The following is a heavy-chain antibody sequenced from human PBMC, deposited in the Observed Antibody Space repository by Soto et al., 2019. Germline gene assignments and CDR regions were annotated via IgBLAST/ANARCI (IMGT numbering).Heavy chain of an antibody. J-gene: IGHJ6*02. CDR2: ITSSSSYI. CDR3: ARLSGENYHYYGMDV. Sequence: EVQLVESGGGLVKPGGSLRLSCAASGFTFSSYSINWVRQAPGKGLEWVSSITSSSSYIYYADSVKGRFTISRDNVKNSLYLQMNSLRAEDSAVYYCARLSGENYHYYGMDVWGQGTTVTVSS. CDR1: GFTFSSYS. V-gene: IGHV3-21*01. D-gene: IGHD3-10*01.